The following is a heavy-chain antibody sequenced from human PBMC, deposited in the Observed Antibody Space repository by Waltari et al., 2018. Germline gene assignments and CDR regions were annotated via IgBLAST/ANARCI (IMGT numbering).Heavy chain of an antibody. J-gene: IGHJ4*02. CDR2: INEDGSEK. Sequence: EVQLVESGGGLVQPGGSLRLSCAISGFSCINYAMYWVRQAPGRGLEWVAYINEDGSEKYYVDSMKGRFTISRDNAKNSLYLQMSSLRAEDTAVYYCAREALYDFWSGYPDYWGQGTLVTVSS. V-gene: IGHV3-7*01. CDR3: AREALYDFWSGYPDY. CDR1: GFSCINYA. D-gene: IGHD3-3*01.